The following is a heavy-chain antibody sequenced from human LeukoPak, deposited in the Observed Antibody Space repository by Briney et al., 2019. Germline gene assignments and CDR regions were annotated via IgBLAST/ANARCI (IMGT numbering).Heavy chain of an antibody. CDR2: ISSSSSYI. CDR1: GFTFSSYS. V-gene: IGHV3-21*01. CDR3: ARDLLLAVAGQNYFDY. D-gene: IGHD6-19*01. Sequence: GGSLRLSCAASGFTFSSYSMNWVRQAPGKGLEWVSSISSSSSYIYYADSVKGRFTISRDNAKNSLYLQMNSLRAEDTAVYYCARDLLLAVAGQNYFDYWGQGTLVTVSS. J-gene: IGHJ4*02.